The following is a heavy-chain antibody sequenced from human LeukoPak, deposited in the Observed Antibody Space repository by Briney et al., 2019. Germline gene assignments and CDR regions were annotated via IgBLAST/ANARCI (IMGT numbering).Heavy chain of an antibody. Sequence: PGGSLRLSCAASGFTFSSYGMHWVRQAPGKGLEWVAVIWYDGSNKYYADSVKGRFTISRDNSKNTLYLQMNSLRAEDTAVYYCAKAGLWVNYYDNSGYDYWGQGTLVTVSS. J-gene: IGHJ4*02. CDR2: IWYDGSNK. CDR1: GFTFSSYG. V-gene: IGHV3-33*06. CDR3: AKAGLWVNYYDNSGYDY. D-gene: IGHD3-22*01.